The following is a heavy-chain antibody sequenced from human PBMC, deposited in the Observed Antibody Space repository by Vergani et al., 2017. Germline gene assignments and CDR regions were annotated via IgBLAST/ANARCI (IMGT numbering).Heavy chain of an antibody. J-gene: IGHJ3*02. V-gene: IGHV3-23*01. D-gene: IGHD6-19*01. CDR3: AKVGSSEVAGTFGAFDI. CDR1: GFTFIMHA. Sequence: EVQLLESGGDLVQPGGSLRLSCAASGFTFIMHAMSWVRQAPGKGLEWVSTLSASDRRTHYADSVKGRFTISRDNSKNTLFLHMNSLRPEDTAVYYCAKVGSSEVAGTFGAFDIWGQGTRVTVSS. CDR2: LSASDRRT.